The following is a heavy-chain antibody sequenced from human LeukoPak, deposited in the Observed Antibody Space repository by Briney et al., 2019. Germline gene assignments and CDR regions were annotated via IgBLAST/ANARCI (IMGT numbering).Heavy chain of an antibody. CDR1: GGSISSYY. V-gene: IGHV4-59*12. Sequence: SETLSLTCTVSGGSISSYYWTWIRQPPGKGLEWIGYIYYSGSTNYNPSLKSRVTISVDTSKNQFSLKLSSVTAADTAVYYCARDYQGGYGDKTVDYWGQGTLVTVSS. D-gene: IGHD5-18*01. J-gene: IGHJ4*02. CDR2: IYYSGST. CDR3: ARDYQGGYGDKTVDY.